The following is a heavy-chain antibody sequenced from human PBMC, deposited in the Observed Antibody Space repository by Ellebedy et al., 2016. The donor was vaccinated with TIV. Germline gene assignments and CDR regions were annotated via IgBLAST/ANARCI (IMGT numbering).Heavy chain of an antibody. Sequence: PGGSLRLSCAASGFSFSDYWMSWVRQAPGKGLEWVANIRQDGNEKYYVDSVKGRFTISSDNAQNSLYLQMNSLRGDDTGIYFCARDARVAGSLDHWGQGTLVTASS. D-gene: IGHD6-19*01. J-gene: IGHJ5*02. CDR1: GFSFSDYW. CDR3: ARDARVAGSLDH. V-gene: IGHV3-7*01. CDR2: IRQDGNEK.